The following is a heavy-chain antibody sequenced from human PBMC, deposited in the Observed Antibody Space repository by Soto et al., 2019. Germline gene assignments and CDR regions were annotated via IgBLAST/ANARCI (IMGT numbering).Heavy chain of an antibody. CDR3: ARKQAGYCSGIDC. Sequence: SETLSLTCTVTGDSITSGGYYWSWIRQHPGKGLEWLGYIYGSGGSGSTLYNPSLKSRITLSVDTSKTQFSLNLSSVTVADTAVYFCARKQAGYCSGIDCWGQGTLVTVSS. J-gene: IGHJ4*02. CDR2: IYGSGGSGST. V-gene: IGHV4-31*03. CDR1: GDSITSGGYY. D-gene: IGHD2-15*01.